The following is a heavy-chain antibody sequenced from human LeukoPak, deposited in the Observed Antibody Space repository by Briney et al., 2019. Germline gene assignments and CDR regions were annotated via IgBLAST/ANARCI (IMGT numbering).Heavy chain of an antibody. D-gene: IGHD2-2*01. CDR3: ARHKFGGYCSSSSCYGTYDAFDI. Sequence: GESLKISCKGSGYSFTSYWIGWVRQMPGKGLEWMGIIYPGDSDTTYSPSFQGQVTISADKSITTAYLQWSSLKASDTAMYYCARHKFGGYCSSSSCYGTYDAFDIWGQGTMVTVSS. V-gene: IGHV5-51*01. CDR1: GYSFTSYW. CDR2: IYPGDSDT. J-gene: IGHJ3*02.